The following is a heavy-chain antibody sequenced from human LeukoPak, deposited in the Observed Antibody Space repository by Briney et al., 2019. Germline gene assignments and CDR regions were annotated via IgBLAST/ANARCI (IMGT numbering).Heavy chain of an antibody. V-gene: IGHV3-23*01. CDR3: ANSPLRFLAESYGMDV. CDR2: ISPNSGYT. J-gene: IGHJ6*02. D-gene: IGHD3-3*01. CDR1: GFTFSNFA. Sequence: PGGSLRLSCAASGFTFSNFAMSWVRQAPGKGLEWVSSISPNSGYTYYADSVQGRFTISRDNSKNTLYLQMNTVRAEDTAVYYCANSPLRFLAESYGMDVWGQGTTVTVSS.